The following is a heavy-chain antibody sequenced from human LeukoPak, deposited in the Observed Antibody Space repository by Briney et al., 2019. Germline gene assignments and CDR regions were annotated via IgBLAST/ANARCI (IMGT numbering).Heavy chain of an antibody. CDR1: GGSINSGDYY. J-gene: IGHJ3*02. CDR3: ARSDWYLRGDAFDI. D-gene: IGHD3-9*01. Sequence: PSETLSLTCTVSGGSINSGDYYWVWIRQPPGKGLEWIGSIYYSGSTSYNPSLKSRVTMTVDTSKSQFSLKLSSVTAADTAVYYCARSDWYLRGDAFDIWGQGTMVVVSS. V-gene: IGHV4-39*07. CDR2: IYYSGST.